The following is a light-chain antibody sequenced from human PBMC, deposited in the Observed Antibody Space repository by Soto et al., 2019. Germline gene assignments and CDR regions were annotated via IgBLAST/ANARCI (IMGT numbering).Light chain of an antibody. CDR1: QAIRHN. V-gene: IGKV1-27*01. Sequence: DIQMTQSPLSLSASAGDKVTITCRASQAIRHNLAWYQQKPGKVPTLLIYAASTLQSGVPSRFSGSGSGTDFTLTISSLQPEDVATYYCQIYYSVPFTFGPGTKVEIK. J-gene: IGKJ3*01. CDR2: AAS. CDR3: QIYYSVPFT.